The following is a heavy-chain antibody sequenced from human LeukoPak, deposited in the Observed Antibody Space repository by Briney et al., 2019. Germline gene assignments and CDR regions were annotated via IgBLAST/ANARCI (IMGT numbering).Heavy chain of an antibody. V-gene: IGHV3-48*04. CDR2: ISSSSSTI. J-gene: IGHJ6*03. Sequence: PGGSLRLSCAASGFTFSSYSMNWVRQAPGKGLEWVSYISSSSSTIYYADSVKGRFTISRDNAKNSLYLQMNSLRAEDTAVYYCACPLFWCGYLEYYYMDVWGKGTTVTVSS. CDR1: GFTFSSYS. CDR3: ACPLFWCGYLEYYYMDV. D-gene: IGHD3-3*01.